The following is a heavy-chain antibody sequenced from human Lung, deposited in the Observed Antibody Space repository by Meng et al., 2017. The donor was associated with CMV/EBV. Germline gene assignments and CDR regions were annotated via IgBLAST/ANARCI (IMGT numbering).Heavy chain of an antibody. CDR2: IYYSGST. J-gene: IGHJ5*02. V-gene: IGHV4-39*07. Sequence: GSLRLSCTVSGGSISSYSYYWGWIRQPPGRGLEWIGSIYYSGSTYYNPSLKSRVTISVDMSKNQFSLKLSSVTAADTAVYYCARDLRVGVVATWFDPWGHGTXVTVYS. D-gene: IGHD3-3*01. CDR3: ARDLRVGVVATWFDP. CDR1: GGSISSYSYY.